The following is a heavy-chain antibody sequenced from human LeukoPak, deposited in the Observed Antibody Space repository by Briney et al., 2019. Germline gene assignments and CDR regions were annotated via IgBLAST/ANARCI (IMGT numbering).Heavy chain of an antibody. CDR3: VLSRGPNSKPDY. CDR1: GCSISSYY. V-gene: IGHV4-59*01. D-gene: IGHD2/OR15-2a*01. Sequence: PSETLSLTCSVSGCSISSYYWSWIRQPPGKGLEWIGYIYDSGSTNYNPSLKSRVTISLDTSKNQFSLKLTSVTAADTAVYYCVLSRGPNSKPDYWGQGILVTVSS. J-gene: IGHJ4*02. CDR2: IYDSGST.